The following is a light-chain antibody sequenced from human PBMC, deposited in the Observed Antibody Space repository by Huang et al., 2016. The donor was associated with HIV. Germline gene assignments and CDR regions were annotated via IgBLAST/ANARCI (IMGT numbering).Light chain of an antibody. Sequence: EIVMTQSPGSLSVSPGERATLSCRVSHNINNSLAWYKQQPGQAPRLFIYGASTRATGIPARFSGSGSGTEFTLTISSLQSEDFAVYYCQQSNDWPLTFGGGTKVEIK. J-gene: IGKJ4*01. CDR2: GAS. CDR1: HNINNS. CDR3: QQSNDWPLT. V-gene: IGKV3-15*01.